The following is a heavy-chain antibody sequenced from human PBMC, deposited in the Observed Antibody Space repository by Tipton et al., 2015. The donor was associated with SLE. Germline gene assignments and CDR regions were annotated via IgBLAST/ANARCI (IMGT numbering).Heavy chain of an antibody. Sequence: TLSLTCTVSGGSISSHYWSWIRQPPGKGLEWIGYIHFTGSTNYNPSLKSRVTISVDTSKNQFSLKLSSVTAADTAVYYCARDEDFSGAFDIWGQGTMVTVSS. CDR3: ARDEDFSGAFDI. CDR2: IHFTGST. J-gene: IGHJ3*02. CDR1: GGSISSHY. V-gene: IGHV4-59*11. D-gene: IGHD3-3*01.